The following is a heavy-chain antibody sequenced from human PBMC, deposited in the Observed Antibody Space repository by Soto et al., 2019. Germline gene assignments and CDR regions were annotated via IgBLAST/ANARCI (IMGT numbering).Heavy chain of an antibody. CDR3: ASPGNSCYLDYFDY. CDR2: ISSTGSNI. J-gene: IGHJ4*02. CDR1: GFTLGSYS. V-gene: IGHV3-48*01. Sequence: EVQLVESGGVLVQPGGSLRLSCAASGFTLGSYSMHWVRQVPGEGLEWVSYISSTGSNIYYADSVKGRFTISRDNAKNSLYLQMNSLRGEDTAVYYCASPGNSCYLDYFDYWGQGTLVTVSS. D-gene: IGHD6-13*01.